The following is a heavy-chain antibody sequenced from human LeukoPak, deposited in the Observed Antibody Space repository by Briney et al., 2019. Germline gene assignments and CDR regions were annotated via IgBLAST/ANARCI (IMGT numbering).Heavy chain of an antibody. D-gene: IGHD3-3*02. CDR2: INWNGGST. Sequence: GGSLRLSCAASGFTFDDYSMTWVRQAPGKGPEWVSGINWNGGSTGYADSVKGRFTISRDNAKNSLYLQMNSLRAEDTAVYYCASEYWQVAHYWGQGTLVTVSS. CDR1: GFTFDDYS. CDR3: ASEYWQVAHY. V-gene: IGHV3-20*04. J-gene: IGHJ4*02.